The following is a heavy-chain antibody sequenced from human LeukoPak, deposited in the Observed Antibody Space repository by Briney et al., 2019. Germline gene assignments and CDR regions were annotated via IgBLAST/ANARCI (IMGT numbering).Heavy chain of an antibody. Sequence: SETLSLTCTVSGGSISSSSHYWGWIRQPPGKGLEWIGRIYTSGSTNYNPSLKSRVTMSVDTSKNQFSLKLSSVTAADTAVYYCARVSPGYSSSWYGGYYYYYMDVWGKGTTVTVSS. V-gene: IGHV4-39*07. CDR3: ARVSPGYSSSWYGGYYYYYMDV. CDR1: GGSISSSSHY. J-gene: IGHJ6*03. D-gene: IGHD6-13*01. CDR2: IYTSGST.